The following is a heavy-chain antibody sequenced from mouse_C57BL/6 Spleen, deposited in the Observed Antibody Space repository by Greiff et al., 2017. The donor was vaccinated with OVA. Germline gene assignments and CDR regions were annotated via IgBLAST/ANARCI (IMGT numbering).Heavy chain of an antibody. CDR2: IDPSDSEP. Sequence: QVQLQQPGAELVRPGSSVKLSCKASGYTFTSYWMHWVKQRPIQGLEWIGNIDPSDSEPHYNQKFKDKATLTVDKSSSTAYMQLSSLTSEDSAVYYCARSRGNPFDYWGQGTTLTVSS. V-gene: IGHV1-52*01. CDR1: GYTFTSYW. J-gene: IGHJ2*01. D-gene: IGHD2-1*01. CDR3: ARSRGNPFDY.